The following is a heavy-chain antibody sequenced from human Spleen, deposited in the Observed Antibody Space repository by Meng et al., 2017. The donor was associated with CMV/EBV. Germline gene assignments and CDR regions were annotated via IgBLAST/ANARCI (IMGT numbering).Heavy chain of an antibody. CDR3: ARVLWGQWLVLGPDY. D-gene: IGHD6-19*01. CDR1: GYTFTGYY. CDR2: INPNSGGT. Sequence: QVQLVQSGAEVKKPGASVKVSCKASGYTFTGYYMHWVRQAPGQGLEWMGWINPNSGGTNYAQKFQGRVTMTRDTSISTAYMELSRLRSDDTAVYYCARVLWGQWLVLGPDYWGQGTLVTVSS. V-gene: IGHV1-2*02. J-gene: IGHJ4*02.